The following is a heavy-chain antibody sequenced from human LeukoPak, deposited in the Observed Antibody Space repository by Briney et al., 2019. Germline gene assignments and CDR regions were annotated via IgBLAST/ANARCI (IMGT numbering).Heavy chain of an antibody. J-gene: IGHJ4*02. CDR1: GFTFSNAW. V-gene: IGHV3-15*01. CDR2: IKSKTDGATT. CDR3: TTASDLHFDY. Sequence: PGGSLRLSCAASGFTFSNAWMSWVRQAPGKGLEWVGRIKSKTDGATTDYAARVKGRFTISRDDSKNTLYLQMNSLKTEDTAVYYCTTASDLHFDYWGQGTLVTVSS.